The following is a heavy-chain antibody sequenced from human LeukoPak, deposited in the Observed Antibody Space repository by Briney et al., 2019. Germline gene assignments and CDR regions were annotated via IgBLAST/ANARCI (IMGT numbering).Heavy chain of an antibody. J-gene: IGHJ6*02. CDR1: GFTFSGSA. CDR3: TRPTVTSDDYYYYYGMDV. CDR2: IRSKANSYAT. D-gene: IGHD4-17*01. Sequence: GGSLRLSCAASGFTFSGSAMHWVRQASGKGLEWVGRIRSKANSYATAYAASVKGRFTISRDDSKNTAYLQMNSLKTEDTAVYYCTRPTVTSDDYYYYYGMDVWGQGTTVTVSS. V-gene: IGHV3-73*01.